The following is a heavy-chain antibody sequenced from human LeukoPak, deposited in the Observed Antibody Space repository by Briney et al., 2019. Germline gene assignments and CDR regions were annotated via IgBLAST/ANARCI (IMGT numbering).Heavy chain of an antibody. CDR1: GFTFSSYW. CDR2: IKQDGSEK. D-gene: IGHD2-15*01. V-gene: IGHV3-7*03. Sequence: GGSLRLSCAASGFTFSSYWMSWVRQAPGKGLEWVANIKQDGSEKYYVDSVKGRLTISRDNAKNSLYLQMNSLRAEDTAVYYCAREDIVVVEYGMDVWGKGTTVTVSS. J-gene: IGHJ6*04. CDR3: AREDIVVVEYGMDV.